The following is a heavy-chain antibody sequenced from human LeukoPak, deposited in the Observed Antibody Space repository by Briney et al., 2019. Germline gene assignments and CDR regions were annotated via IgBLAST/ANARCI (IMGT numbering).Heavy chain of an antibody. CDR3: AKGRYGDYGFDY. Sequence: PGGSLRLSCAASGFTFSSYWMHWVRQAPGKGLEWVSVISGSGGSTYHADSVKGRFTISRDNSKNTLYLQMNSLRAEDTAVYYCAKGRYGDYGFDYWGQGTLVTVSS. D-gene: IGHD4-17*01. V-gene: IGHV3-23*01. CDR2: ISGSGGST. J-gene: IGHJ4*02. CDR1: GFTFSSYW.